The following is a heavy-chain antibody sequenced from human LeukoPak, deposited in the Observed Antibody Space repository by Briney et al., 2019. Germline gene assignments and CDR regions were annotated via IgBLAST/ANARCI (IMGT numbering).Heavy chain of an antibody. V-gene: IGHV3-69-1*01. CDR2: ISSSSTI. D-gene: IGHD6-19*01. Sequence: PGGSLRLSCAASGFTFSDYYMSWIRQAPGKGLEWVSYISSSSTIDYADSVKGRFTISRDNAKNSLYLQMNSLRAEDTAVYYCARSGYTSACDYWGQGTLVTVSS. J-gene: IGHJ4*02. CDR1: GFTFSDYY. CDR3: ARSGYTSACDY.